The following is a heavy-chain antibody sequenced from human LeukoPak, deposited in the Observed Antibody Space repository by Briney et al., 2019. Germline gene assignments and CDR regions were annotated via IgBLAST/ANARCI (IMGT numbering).Heavy chain of an antibody. CDR1: GFTFSSYS. J-gene: IGHJ6*04. CDR2: IISSSSYI. D-gene: IGHD2-15*01. CDR3: AKVNGYCSGGSCYSSGSYYYYGMDV. Sequence: SGGSLRLSCATSGFTFSSYSMNWVRQAPGKGLDWVSSIISSSSYIYYADSVKGRFTISRDNSKNTMYLQMNSLRAEDTALYYCAKVNGYCSGGSCYSSGSYYYYGMDVWGKGTTVTVSS. V-gene: IGHV3-21*04.